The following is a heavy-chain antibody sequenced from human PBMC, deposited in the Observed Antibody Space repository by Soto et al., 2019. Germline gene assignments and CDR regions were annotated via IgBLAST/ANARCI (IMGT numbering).Heavy chain of an antibody. V-gene: IGHV1-69*04. CDR3: ARDIQSYFGPASSRKIDAFDT. D-gene: IGHD3-10*01. J-gene: IGHJ3*02. CDR1: GGTFSSYT. CDR2: IIPIHGIT. Sequence: SVKVSCKASGGTFSSYTISWVRQAPGQGLEWMGRIIPIHGITNYAQKFQGRVTITTDTSTNTAYMELRSLRSDDTAVYYCARDIQSYFGPASSRKIDAFDTWGQGTMVTASS.